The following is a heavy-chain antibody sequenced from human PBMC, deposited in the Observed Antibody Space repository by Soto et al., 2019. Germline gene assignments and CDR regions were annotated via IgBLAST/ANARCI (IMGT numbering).Heavy chain of an antibody. J-gene: IGHJ3*02. CDR2: ISHSGST. Sequence: PSETLSLTCSVSGGSIISHLWSWIRQPPGKGLEWIGYISHSGSTTHNPSLKSRVIISVDISKNQVSLQLRSVTAADTAVYYCAREGPLSGDAFDIWGRGTMVTVSS. V-gene: IGHV4-59*11. CDR3: AREGPLSGDAFDI. D-gene: IGHD3-16*01. CDR1: GGSIISHL.